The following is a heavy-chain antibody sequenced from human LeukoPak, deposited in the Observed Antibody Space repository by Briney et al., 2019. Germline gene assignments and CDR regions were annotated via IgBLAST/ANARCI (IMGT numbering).Heavy chain of an antibody. CDR3: ARDQEGFDY. Sequence: ASVKVSCKASGYTFTSYAMHWVRQAPGQGLEWMGMIYPRDGSTSYAQKFQGRVTVTRDTSTSTVHMELSGLRSEDTAVYYCARDQEGFDYWGQGTLVTVSS. CDR1: GYTFTSYA. CDR2: IYPRDGST. V-gene: IGHV1-46*01. J-gene: IGHJ4*02.